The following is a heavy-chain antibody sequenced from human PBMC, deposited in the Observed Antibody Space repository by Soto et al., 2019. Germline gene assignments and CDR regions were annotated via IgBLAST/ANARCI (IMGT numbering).Heavy chain of an antibody. CDR2: IYHSGST. Sequence: QLQLQESGSGLVKPSQTLSLTCAVSGGSISSGGYSWSWIRQPPGKGLEWIGYIYHSGSTYYNPSLQSRVTISVDRSKHQFSPNLSSVTAADTPVYYCASAGCLGAVAADYWGQGSLVTVSS. D-gene: IGHD6-19*01. J-gene: IGHJ4*02. V-gene: IGHV4-30-2*01. CDR3: ASAGCLGAVAADY. CDR1: GGSISSGGYS.